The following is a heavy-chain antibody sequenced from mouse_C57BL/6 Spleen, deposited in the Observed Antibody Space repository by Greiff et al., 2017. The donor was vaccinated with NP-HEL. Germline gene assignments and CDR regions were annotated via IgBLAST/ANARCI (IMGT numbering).Heavy chain of an antibody. CDR1: GYSFTSYY. J-gene: IGHJ1*03. CDR3: ASDYDRVWYFDV. CDR2: IYPGSGNT. V-gene: IGHV1-66*01. Sequence: VKLMESGPELVKPGASVKISCKASGYSFTSYYIHWVKQRPGQGLEWIGWIYPGSGNTKYNEKFKGKATLTADTSSSTAYMQLSSLTSEDSAVYYCASDYDRVWYFDVWGTGTTVTVSS. D-gene: IGHD2-4*01.